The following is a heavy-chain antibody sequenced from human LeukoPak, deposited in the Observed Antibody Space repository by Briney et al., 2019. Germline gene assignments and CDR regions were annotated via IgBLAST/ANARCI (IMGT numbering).Heavy chain of an antibody. J-gene: IGHJ6*02. V-gene: IGHV1-18*01. CDR2: ISAYNGNT. CDR3: ARDSVVGAFFGVVITGMDV. Sequence: EASVKVSCKASGYTFTSYGISWVRQAPGQGLEWMGWISAYNGNTNYAQKLQGRVTMTTDTSTSTAYMEPRSLRSDDTAVYYCARDSVVGAFFGVVITGMDVWGQGTTVTVSS. CDR1: GYTFTSYG. D-gene: IGHD3-3*01.